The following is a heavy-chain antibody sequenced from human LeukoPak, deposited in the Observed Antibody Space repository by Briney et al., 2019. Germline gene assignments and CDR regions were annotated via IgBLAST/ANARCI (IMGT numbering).Heavy chain of an antibody. Sequence: PSETLSLTCTVSGYSISSGYYWAWIRQPPGKGLEWIGNIYHSGSTYYNPSLKGRVTISVDTSKNQFSLQLTSVTAADTAVYYCARAYGSSWYFNWFDPWGQGTLVTVSS. CDR1: GYSISSGYY. V-gene: IGHV4-38-2*02. CDR2: IYHSGST. J-gene: IGHJ5*02. D-gene: IGHD6-13*01. CDR3: ARAYGSSWYFNWFDP.